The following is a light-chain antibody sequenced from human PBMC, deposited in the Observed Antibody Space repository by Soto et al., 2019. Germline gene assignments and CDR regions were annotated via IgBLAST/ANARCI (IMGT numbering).Light chain of an antibody. Sequence: EILLTQSPRTLSLSPGERATLFCRASQSVRNAYLAWYQQKPGQAPRLLIYGASGRATGIPDRFSGSGSGTDFTLTISRLEPEDFAVYYCQQYGSSPYTFGQGTKLEI. CDR1: QSVRNAY. CDR3: QQYGSSPYT. CDR2: GAS. V-gene: IGKV3-20*01. J-gene: IGKJ2*01.